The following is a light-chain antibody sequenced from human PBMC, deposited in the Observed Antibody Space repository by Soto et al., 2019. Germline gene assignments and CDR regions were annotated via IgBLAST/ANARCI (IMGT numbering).Light chain of an antibody. CDR3: QQYNNWPPDRT. J-gene: IGKJ1*01. CDR1: QSVGSN. CDR2: GAS. Sequence: EIVMAQSPATQSVSPGERATLSCMASQSVGSNLAWYQQRPGQAPRLLIYGASTRATGVPARFSGSGSGTEFTLTISSLQSEDFGIYFCQQYNNWPPDRTFGQGTKVEIK. V-gene: IGKV3-15*01.